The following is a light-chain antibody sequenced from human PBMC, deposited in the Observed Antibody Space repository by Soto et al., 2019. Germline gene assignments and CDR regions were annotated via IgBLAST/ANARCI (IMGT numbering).Light chain of an antibody. Sequence: EFVLTQSPATLSLSPGERATLSCRASQSVSSYLAWYQQRPGQAPRLLIYDASNRATGIPARFSGSGSGTDFTLTISSLEPEDFATYYCQQYNSYPRTFGQVTKVEIK. CDR1: QSVSSY. V-gene: IGKV3-11*01. CDR2: DAS. CDR3: QQYNSYPRT. J-gene: IGKJ1*01.